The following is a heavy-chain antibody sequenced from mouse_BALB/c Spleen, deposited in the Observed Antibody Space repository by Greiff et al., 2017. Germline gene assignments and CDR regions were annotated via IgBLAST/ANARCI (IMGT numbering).Heavy chain of an antibody. Sequence: VQLQQSGAELVRPGASVTLSCKASGYTFTDYEMHWVKQTPVHGLEWIGAIDPETGGTAYNQKFKGKATLTADKSSSTAYMELRSLTSEDSAVYYCTRSRGNFDYWGQGTTLTVSS. CDR1: GYTFTDYE. J-gene: IGHJ2*01. CDR3: TRSRGNFDY. CDR2: IDPETGGT. V-gene: IGHV1-15*01.